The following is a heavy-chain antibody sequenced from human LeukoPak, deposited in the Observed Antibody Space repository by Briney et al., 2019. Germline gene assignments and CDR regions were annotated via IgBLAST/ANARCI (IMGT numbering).Heavy chain of an antibody. D-gene: IGHD3-10*01. CDR2: IRYDGSNK. V-gene: IGHV3-30*02. Sequence: PGGSLRLSCAASGFTFSTYGMHWVRQAPGKGLEWVAFIRYDGSNKYYADSVKGRFTISRDNSKNTLYLQMNSLRAEDTAVYYCAKDPGVLLWFGEFHYWGQGTLVTVSS. J-gene: IGHJ4*02. CDR3: AKDPGVLLWFGEFHY. CDR1: GFTFSTYG.